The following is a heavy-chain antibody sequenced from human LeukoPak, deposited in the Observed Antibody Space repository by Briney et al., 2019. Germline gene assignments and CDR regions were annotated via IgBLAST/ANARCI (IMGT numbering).Heavy chain of an antibody. V-gene: IGHV4-59*01. D-gene: IGHD1-7*01. Sequence: SETLSLTCTVSGGSISSYYWSWIRQPPGKGLEWIGYIYYSGSTNYNPSLKSRVTISVDTSKNQFSLKLSSVTAADTAVYYCAIRLDLGDYYYYGMDVWGQGTTVTVSS. CDR3: AIRLDLGDYYYYGMDV. J-gene: IGHJ6*02. CDR2: IYYSGST. CDR1: GGSISSYY.